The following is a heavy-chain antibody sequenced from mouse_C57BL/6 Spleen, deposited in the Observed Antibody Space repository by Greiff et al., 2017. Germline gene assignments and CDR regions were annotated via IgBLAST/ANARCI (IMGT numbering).Heavy chain of an antibody. D-gene: IGHD1-2*01. J-gene: IGHJ2*01. CDR2: IYPSDSDT. V-gene: IGHV1-74*01. CDR3: AIYMTTAGKDY. Sequence: QVQLQQPGAELVKPGASVKVSCKASGYTFTSYWMPWVKQRPGQGLEWIGRIYPSDSDTNYNQKFKGKATLTVDKSSSTAYMQLSSLTSEDSAVYYCAIYMTTAGKDYWGQGTTLTVSS. CDR1: GYTFTSYW.